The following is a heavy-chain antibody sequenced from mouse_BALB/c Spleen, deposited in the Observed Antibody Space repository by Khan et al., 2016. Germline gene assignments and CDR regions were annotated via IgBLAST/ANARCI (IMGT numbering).Heavy chain of an antibody. CDR3: ASIGSYVGAMDY. V-gene: IGHV1-63*02. J-gene: IGHJ4*01. Sequence: QIQLVQSGAELVRPGTSVKMSCKAAGYTFTNYWIGWVKQRPGHGLEWIGDIYTGGGYTNYNEKFKGKATLTADTSSSTAYMQLSSLTSEDSAIYYCASIGSYVGAMDYWGQGTSVTVSS. CDR2: IYTGGGYT. CDR1: GYTFTNYW. D-gene: IGHD2-12*01.